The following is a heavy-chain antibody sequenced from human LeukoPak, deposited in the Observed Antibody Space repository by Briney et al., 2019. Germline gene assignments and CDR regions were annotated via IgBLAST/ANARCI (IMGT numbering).Heavy chain of an antibody. Sequence: GGSLKLSCAASGFTLSDSAIHWVRQASGKGLEWVGLIDRPAKSYATAYGASVGGRFTISRDDSKNTAYLQMDSLKTEDTALYYSTRDRGTYNWLDPCGQGTLVTVSS. D-gene: IGHD1-26*01. CDR2: IDRPAKSYAT. V-gene: IGHV3-73*01. CDR3: TRDRGTYNWLDP. CDR1: GFTLSDSA. J-gene: IGHJ5*02.